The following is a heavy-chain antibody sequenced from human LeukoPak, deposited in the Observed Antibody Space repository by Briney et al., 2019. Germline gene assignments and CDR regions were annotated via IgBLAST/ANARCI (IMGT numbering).Heavy chain of an antibody. CDR3: AKERWELLAWEPNYFDY. J-gene: IGHJ4*02. V-gene: IGHV3-30-3*01. Sequence: GGSLRLSCAASGFTFSSHAMVWVRQAPGKGLEWVSFISYDGSNRVHADSVMGRFIISRDNSKNTLYLQMNSLRAEDTAVYYCAKERWELLAWEPNYFDYWGQGTLVTVSS. D-gene: IGHD1-26*01. CDR2: ISYDGSNR. CDR1: GFTFSSHA.